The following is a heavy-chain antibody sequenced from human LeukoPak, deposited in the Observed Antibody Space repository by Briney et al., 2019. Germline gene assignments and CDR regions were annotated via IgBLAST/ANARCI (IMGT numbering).Heavy chain of an antibody. V-gene: IGHV4-39*01. CDR3: ASSFIAAAGTFFFDY. J-gene: IGHJ4*02. CDR1: GGSISSSSYY. Sequence: SETLSLTCTVSGGSISSSSYYWGWIRQPPGKGLEWIGSIYYSGSTYYNPSLKSRVTISVDTSKKQFSLKVSSVTAADTAVYYCASSFIAAAGTFFFDYWGQGTLVTVSS. D-gene: IGHD6-13*01. CDR2: IYYSGST.